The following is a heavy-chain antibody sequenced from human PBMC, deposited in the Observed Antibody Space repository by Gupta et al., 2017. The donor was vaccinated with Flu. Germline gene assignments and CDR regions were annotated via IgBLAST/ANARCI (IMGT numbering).Heavy chain of an antibody. CDR1: GGTFSSYT. Sequence: QVQLVQSGAEVKKPGSSVKVSCKASGGTFSSYTISWVRQAPGQGLEWMGRIIPILGIANYAQKFQGRVTITADKSTSTAYMELSSLRSEDTAVYYCARDFSDVDTAMDQRGFDYWGQGTLVTVSS. D-gene: IGHD5-18*01. V-gene: IGHV1-69*08. CDR3: ARDFSDVDTAMDQRGFDY. CDR2: IIPILGIA. J-gene: IGHJ4*02.